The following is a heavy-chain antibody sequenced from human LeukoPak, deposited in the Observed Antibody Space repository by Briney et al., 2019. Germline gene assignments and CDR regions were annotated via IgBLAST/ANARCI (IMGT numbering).Heavy chain of an antibody. J-gene: IGHJ4*02. D-gene: IGHD3-22*01. CDR2: ISAYNGYT. V-gene: IGHV1-18*01. CDR1: GYTFTNYG. CDR3: AREAPTYYYDSSWTPFDY. Sequence: ASVKVSCKASGYTFTNYGISWVRQAPRQGLEWMGWISAYNGYTDYAQKFQFRVTMTTDTSTSTAYMELRSLRSDDTAVYYCAREAPTYYYDSSWTPFDYWGQGTLVTVSS.